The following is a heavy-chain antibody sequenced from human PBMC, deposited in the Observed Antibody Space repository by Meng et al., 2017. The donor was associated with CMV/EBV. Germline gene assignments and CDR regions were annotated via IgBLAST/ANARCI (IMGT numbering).Heavy chain of an antibody. D-gene: IGHD2-2*01. V-gene: IGHV3-7*01. Sequence: GESLKISCAASGFTFRNHWMSWVRQVPGKGLEWVANIKQDGSEKYYLDSVKGRFTISRDNAKDSLYLQMNSLRAEDTAVYYCARGGCSSTSCYGYYYGMDVWGQGTTVTVSS. CDR3: ARGGCSSTSCYGYYYGMDV. CDR1: GFTFRNHW. J-gene: IGHJ6*02. CDR2: IKQDGSEK.